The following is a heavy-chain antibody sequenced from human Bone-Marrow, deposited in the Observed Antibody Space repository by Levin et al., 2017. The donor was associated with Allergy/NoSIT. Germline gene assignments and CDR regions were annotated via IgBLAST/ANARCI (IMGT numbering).Heavy chain of an antibody. D-gene: IGHD3-10*01. CDR3: AKDRFGELLSPKTDYYNYGMDV. Sequence: GGSLRLSCAASGFTFSSYAMSWVRQAPGKGLEWVSAISGSGGSTYYADSVKGRFTISRDNSKNTLYLQMNSLRAEDTAVYYCAKDRFGELLSPKTDYYNYGMDVWGQGTTVTVSS. V-gene: IGHV3-23*01. CDR1: GFTFSSYA. CDR2: ISGSGGST. J-gene: IGHJ6*02.